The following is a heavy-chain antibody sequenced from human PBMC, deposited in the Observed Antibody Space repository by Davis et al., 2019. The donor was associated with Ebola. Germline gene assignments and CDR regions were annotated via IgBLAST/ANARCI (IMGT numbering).Heavy chain of an antibody. V-gene: IGHV3-7*01. CDR1: GFTFSNYW. CDR2: IKQDGSEK. D-gene: IGHD3-16*01. CDR3: ARDTYYDYVWGSYIDY. J-gene: IGHJ4*02. Sequence: GESLKISCAASGFTFSNYWMSWVRQAPGKGLEWVANIKQDGSEKYYVDSVKGRFTISRDNAKNSLYLQMNSLRAEDTAVYYCARDTYYDYVWGSYIDYWGQGTLVTVSS.